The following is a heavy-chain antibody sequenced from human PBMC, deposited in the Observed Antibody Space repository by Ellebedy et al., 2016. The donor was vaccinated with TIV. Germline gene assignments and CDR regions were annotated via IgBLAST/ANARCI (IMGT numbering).Heavy chain of an antibody. CDR1: GFTFSSYW. Sequence: GESLKISCAASGFTFSSYWMSCVRQAPGKGLEWVANIKQDGSEKYYVDSVKGRFTISRDNAKNSLYLQMNSLRAEDTALYYCAKDLQWELLYGMDVWGQGTTVTVSS. CDR2: IKQDGSEK. J-gene: IGHJ6*02. CDR3: AKDLQWELLYGMDV. D-gene: IGHD1-26*01. V-gene: IGHV3-7*03.